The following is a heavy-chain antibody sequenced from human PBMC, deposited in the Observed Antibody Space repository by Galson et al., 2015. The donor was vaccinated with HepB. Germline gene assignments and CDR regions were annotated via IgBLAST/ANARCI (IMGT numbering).Heavy chain of an antibody. CDR2: ISSTGDTT. CDR1: GFTFSDYH. J-gene: IGHJ5*02. CDR3: ARQRAGGVYHYDSSGYDS. V-gene: IGHV3-11*01. D-gene: IGHD3-22*01. Sequence: SLRLSCAASGFTFSDYHMDWVRQAPGKGLQWLSYISSTGDTTYYAGSLKGRLTISRDNTRNSLFLQMSSLRADDTAVYYCARQRAGGVYHYDSSGYDSWGQGTLVTVSS.